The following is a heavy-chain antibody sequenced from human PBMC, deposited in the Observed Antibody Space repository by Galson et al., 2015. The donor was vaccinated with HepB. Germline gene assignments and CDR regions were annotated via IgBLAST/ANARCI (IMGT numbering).Heavy chain of an antibody. CDR3: ARDSLASGCDP. CDR1: GFAVSNNY. J-gene: IGHJ5*02. Sequence: SLRLSCAASGFAVSNNYMSWIRQAPGKGLEWVSVIYSGGSTFYADSVKGRFSISRDNSKNTLFLQMNSLRVEDSAVYYCARDSLASGCDPWGQGTLVTVSS. CDR2: IYSGGST. V-gene: IGHV3-66*01. D-gene: IGHD6-19*01.